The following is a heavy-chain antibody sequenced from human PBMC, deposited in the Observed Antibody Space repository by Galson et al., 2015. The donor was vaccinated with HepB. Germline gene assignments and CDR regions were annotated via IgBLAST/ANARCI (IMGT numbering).Heavy chain of an antibody. CDR1: GFTFSSYA. D-gene: IGHD7-27*01. J-gene: IGHJ6*02. V-gene: IGHV3-30-3*01. Sequence: SLRLSCAASGFTFSSYAMHWVRQAPGKGLEWVAVISYDGSNKYYADSVKGRFTISRDNSKNTLYLQMNSLRAEDTAVYYCARDRVLGIGASYYYGMDVWGQGTTVTVSS. CDR3: ARDRVLGIGASYYYGMDV. CDR2: ISYDGSNK.